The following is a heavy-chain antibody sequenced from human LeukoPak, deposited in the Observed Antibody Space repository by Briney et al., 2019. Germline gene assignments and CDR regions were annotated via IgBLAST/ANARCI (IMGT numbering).Heavy chain of an antibody. CDR3: VRGTGSYYSLGY. Sequence: GGSLRLSCAASGFTFSSYWMHWVRHAPGKGLVWVSRINSDGSSTSYADSVKGRFTISRDNAKNTLYLQMDSLRAEDTAMYYCVRGTGSYYSLGYWGQGTLVTVSS. J-gene: IGHJ4*02. CDR2: INSDGSST. V-gene: IGHV3-74*01. D-gene: IGHD1-26*01. CDR1: GFTFSSYW.